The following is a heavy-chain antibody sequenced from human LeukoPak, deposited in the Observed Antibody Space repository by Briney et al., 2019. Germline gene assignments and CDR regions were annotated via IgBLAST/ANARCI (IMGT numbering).Heavy chain of an antibody. V-gene: IGHV1-18*01. CDR3: ARSIAVAGTAKVSGY. D-gene: IGHD6-19*01. Sequence: ASVKVSCKASGYTFTSYGISWVRQAPGQGLEWMGWISAYNGNTNYAQKFQGRVTMTRDTSISTAYMELSRLRSDDTAVYYCARSIAVAGTAKVSGYWGQGTLVTVSS. CDR2: ISAYNGNT. J-gene: IGHJ4*02. CDR1: GYTFTSYG.